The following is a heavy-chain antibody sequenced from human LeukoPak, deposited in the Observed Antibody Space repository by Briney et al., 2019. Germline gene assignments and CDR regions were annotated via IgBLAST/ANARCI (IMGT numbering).Heavy chain of an antibody. CDR2: INPNSGGT. J-gene: IGHJ4*02. CDR3: ARGIGYGDYETRYFDY. CDR1: GYTFTGNY. D-gene: IGHD4-17*01. V-gene: IGHV1-2*02. Sequence: ASVKVSCKASGYTFTGNYMHWVRHAPGQGLEWMGWINPNSGGTNYAQKFQGRVTMTRDTSISTAYMEPSRLRSDDTAVYYGARGIGYGDYETRYFDYWGQGTLVTVSS.